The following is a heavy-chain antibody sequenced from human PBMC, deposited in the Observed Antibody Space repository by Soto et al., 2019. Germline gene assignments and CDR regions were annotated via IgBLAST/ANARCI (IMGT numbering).Heavy chain of an antibody. J-gene: IGHJ4*01. CDR1: GYMFTDSA. Sequence: ASVKVSSRAPGYMFTDSAMHYLRHAPGQRLEWMRWHSGDSGSTNDSTNLQDRVTITRDRYASREYMELSSIRSEDTGLYSCGRDGVTAGNIHYHNWHQGTMV. V-gene: IGHV1-3*01. CDR2: HSGDSGST. CDR3: GRDGVTAGNIHYHN. D-gene: IGHD3-10*01.